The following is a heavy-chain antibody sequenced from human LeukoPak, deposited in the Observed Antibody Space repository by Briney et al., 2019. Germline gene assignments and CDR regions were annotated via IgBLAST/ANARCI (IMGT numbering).Heavy chain of an antibody. V-gene: IGHV4-34*01. Sequence: PGGSLRLSCAASGFTFSTYSMNWVRQPPGKGLEWIGEINHSGSTNYNPSLKSRVTISVDTSKNQFSLKLSSVTAADTAVYYCARLGRSQPSWGQGTLVTVSS. J-gene: IGHJ4*02. CDR1: GFTFSTYS. CDR3: ARLGRSQPS. D-gene: IGHD1-26*01. CDR2: INHSGST.